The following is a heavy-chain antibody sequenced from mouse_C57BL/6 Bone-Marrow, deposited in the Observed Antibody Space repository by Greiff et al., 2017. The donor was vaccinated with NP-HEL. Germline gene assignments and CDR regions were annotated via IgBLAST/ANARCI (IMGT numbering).Heavy chain of an antibody. CDR3: AMGYDYVGFAG. Sequence: EVKLMESGPGLAKPSQTLSLPCSFTGYSITSDSWYWIRKFPGNKLEYMGYISYSGSTYYNPSLKSRISITRDTSKNQYYLQLNSVTTEDTATYYCAMGYDYVGFAGWGQGPPVSASA. J-gene: IGHJ3*01. CDR2: ISYSGST. CDR1: GYSITSDS. V-gene: IGHV3-8*01. D-gene: IGHD2-4*01.